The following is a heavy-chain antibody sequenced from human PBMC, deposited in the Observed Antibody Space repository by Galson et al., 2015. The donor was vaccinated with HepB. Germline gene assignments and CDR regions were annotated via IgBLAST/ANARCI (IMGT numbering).Heavy chain of an antibody. CDR1: GFTFSNAW. CDR2: IKSKTDGGTT. CDR3: TTDRAQLGYYFDY. V-gene: IGHV3-15*01. Sequence: LRLSCAASGFTFSNAWMSWVRQAPGKGLEWVGRIKSKTDGGTTDYAAPVKGRFTISRDDSKNTLYLQMNSLKTEDTAVYYCTTDRAQLGYYFDYWGQGTLVTVSS. D-gene: IGHD6-13*01. J-gene: IGHJ4*02.